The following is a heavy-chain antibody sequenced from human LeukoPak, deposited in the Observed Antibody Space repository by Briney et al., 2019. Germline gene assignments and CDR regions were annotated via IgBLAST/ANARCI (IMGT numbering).Heavy chain of an antibody. J-gene: IGHJ4*02. D-gene: IGHD2-2*01. CDR1: GYTFTSYD. CDR2: MNPNSGNT. V-gene: IGHV1-8*03. CDR3: AKVGGVYCSSTSCYFDY. Sequence: ASVKVFCKASGYTFTSYDINWVRQATGQGLEWMGWMNPNSGNTDYAQKFQGRVTITRNTSISTAYMDLSSLRSEDTAVYYCAKVGGVYCSSTSCYFDYWGQGTLVTVSS.